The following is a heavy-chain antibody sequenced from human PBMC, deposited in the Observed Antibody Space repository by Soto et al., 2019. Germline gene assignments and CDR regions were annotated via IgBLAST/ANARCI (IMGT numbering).Heavy chain of an antibody. CDR1: GSPFTSYY. D-gene: IGHD5-12*01. CDR2: INPSGGST. Sequence: ASVKVSCKASGSPFTSYYMHWVRQAPGQGLECMGIINPSGGSTTYAQKFQGRVTMTRDTSTSTVYMELSSLRSEDTAVYYCARGAIVAIFGMDVCGQGTTITVSS. V-gene: IGHV1-46*01. CDR3: ARGAIVAIFGMDV. J-gene: IGHJ6*02.